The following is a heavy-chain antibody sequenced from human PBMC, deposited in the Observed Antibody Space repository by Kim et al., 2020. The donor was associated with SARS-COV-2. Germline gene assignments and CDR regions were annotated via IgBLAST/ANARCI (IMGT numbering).Heavy chain of an antibody. D-gene: IGHD5-18*01. Sequence: YNPSLKSRVTISVDTSKNQFSLKLSSVTAADTAVYYCARTADTAMVNFDYWGQGTLVTVSS. CDR3: ARTADTAMVNFDY. V-gene: IGHV4-59*01. J-gene: IGHJ4*02.